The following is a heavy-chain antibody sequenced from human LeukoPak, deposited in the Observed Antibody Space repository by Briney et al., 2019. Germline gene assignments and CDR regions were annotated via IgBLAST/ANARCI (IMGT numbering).Heavy chain of an antibody. Sequence: SETLSLTCTVSGGSISSYYWSWIRQPPGKGLEWIGYIYYSGSTNYNPSLKSRVPISVDTSKNQFSLKLSSVTAADPAVYSIAGVPSFDGWLFPYFDYWGQGTLVTVSS. CDR3: AGVPSFDGWLFPYFDY. J-gene: IGHJ4*02. CDR1: GGSISSYY. V-gene: IGHV4-59*01. CDR2: IYYSGST. D-gene: IGHD3-22*01.